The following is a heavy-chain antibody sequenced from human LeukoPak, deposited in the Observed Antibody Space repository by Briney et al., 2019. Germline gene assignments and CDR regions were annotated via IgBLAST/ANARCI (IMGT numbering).Heavy chain of an antibody. CDR1: GFTFSSYA. J-gene: IGHJ4*02. D-gene: IGHD3-22*01. CDR2: IGGSGSST. CDR3: AKSDTSGPTAHDY. Sequence: GGSLRLSCAASGFTFSSYAMSWVRQAPGKGLEWVSAIGGSGSSTYYAGSVKGRFTISRDNSKNTLYLQMNSLRAEDTAVYYCAKSDTSGPTAHDYWGQGTRVTVSS. V-gene: IGHV3-23*01.